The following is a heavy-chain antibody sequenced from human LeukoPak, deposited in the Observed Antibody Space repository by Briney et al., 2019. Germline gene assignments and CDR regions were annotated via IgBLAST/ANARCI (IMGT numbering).Heavy chain of an antibody. J-gene: IGHJ4*02. Sequence: SETLSLTCTVSGDSFSSYFWSWIRQPAGKGPEWIGRMYTSGITNSNPSLKSRVTMSVDTSKNQFSLNLTSVTAADTAVYYCAREITGTRGVDYWGQGILVTVSS. CDR2: MYTSGIT. CDR1: GDSFSSYF. D-gene: IGHD1-7*01. V-gene: IGHV4-4*07. CDR3: AREITGTRGVDY.